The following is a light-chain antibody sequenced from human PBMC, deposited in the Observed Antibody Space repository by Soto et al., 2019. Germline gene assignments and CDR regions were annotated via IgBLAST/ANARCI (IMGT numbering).Light chain of an antibody. CDR3: NSYEGDITRFV. J-gene: IGLJ1*01. CDR2: EVS. CDR1: SSDVGAYKY. V-gene: IGLV2-14*01. Sequence: SQPASAIRYPGHLVTISCHSTSSDVGAYKYVSWYHQHPGKAPKLMIYEVSNRPSGVSNRFSGSKSGNTASLTISGLQAADEADYNCNSYEGDITRFVFGTGTNVTAL.